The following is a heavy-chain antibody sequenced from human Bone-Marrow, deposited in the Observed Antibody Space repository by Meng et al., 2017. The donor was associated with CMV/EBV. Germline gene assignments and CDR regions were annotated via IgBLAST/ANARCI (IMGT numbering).Heavy chain of an antibody. D-gene: IGHD2-2*02. V-gene: IGHV1-69*05. CDR2: IIPIFGTA. J-gene: IGHJ6*02. Sequence: RQAPGQGLEWMGGIIPIFGTANYAQKFQGRVTMTRDTSTSTVYMELSSLRSEDTAVYYCARDGGVNCSSTSCYILQLYHYYYYGMDVWGQGTTVTVSS. CDR3: ARDGGVNCSSTSCYILQLYHYYYYGMDV.